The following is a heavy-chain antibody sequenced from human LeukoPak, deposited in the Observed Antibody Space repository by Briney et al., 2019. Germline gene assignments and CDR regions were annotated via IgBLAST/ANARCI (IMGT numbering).Heavy chain of an antibody. CDR3: ARDQQQLDPYYYYYGMDV. CDR1: GFTFSSYS. D-gene: IGHD6-13*01. Sequence: GGSLRLSCAASGFTFSSYSMNWVRQAPGKWLEWVSSISSSSSYIYYADSVKGRFTISRDNAKNSLYLQMNSLRAEDTAVYYCARDQQQLDPYYYYYGMDVWGKGTTVTVSS. J-gene: IGHJ6*04. CDR2: ISSSSSYI. V-gene: IGHV3-21*01.